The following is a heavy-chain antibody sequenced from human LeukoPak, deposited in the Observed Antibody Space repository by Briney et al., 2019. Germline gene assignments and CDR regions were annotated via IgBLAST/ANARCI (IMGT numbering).Heavy chain of an antibody. CDR1: GFTFSSYA. CDR3: AKGDTMVRGAYAMDY. V-gene: IGHV3-23*01. CDR2: ISGSGGST. J-gene: IGHJ4*02. D-gene: IGHD3-10*01. Sequence: GGSLRLSCAASGFTFSSYAMSWVRQAPGKGLEWVSAISGSGGSTYYADSVKGRFTISRDNSKNTLYLQTNSLRAEDTAVYYCAKGDTMVRGAYAMDYWGQGTLVTVSS.